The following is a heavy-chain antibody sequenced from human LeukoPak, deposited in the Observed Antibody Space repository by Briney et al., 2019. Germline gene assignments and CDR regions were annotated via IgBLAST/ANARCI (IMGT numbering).Heavy chain of an antibody. D-gene: IGHD3-3*01. J-gene: IGHJ5*02. V-gene: IGHV3-23*01. CDR1: GVTLSNYA. Sequence: GGSLRLSCVASGVTLSNYAMSWARQAPGKGLEWVSAISGSGGSTYYADSVKGRFTISRDNSKNTLYLQMNSLRAEDTAVYYCAKDVIYDFWSGYYNWFDPWGQGTLVTVSS. CDR3: AKDVIYDFWSGYYNWFDP. CDR2: ISGSGGST.